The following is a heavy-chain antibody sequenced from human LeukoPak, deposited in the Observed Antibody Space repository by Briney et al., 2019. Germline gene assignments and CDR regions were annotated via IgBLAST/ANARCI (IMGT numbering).Heavy chain of an antibody. CDR3: ARIAVAGTGGYYFDY. V-gene: IGHV3-23*01. CDR2: ISGSGGST. Sequence: GGSLRLSCAASGFTFRSYAMNWVRQAPGKGLEWVSTISGSGGSTYYADSVKGRFTIFRDNSKNTLYLQMNSLRAEDTAVYYCARIAVAGTGGYYFDYWGQGTLVTVSS. J-gene: IGHJ4*02. CDR1: GFTFRSYA. D-gene: IGHD6-19*01.